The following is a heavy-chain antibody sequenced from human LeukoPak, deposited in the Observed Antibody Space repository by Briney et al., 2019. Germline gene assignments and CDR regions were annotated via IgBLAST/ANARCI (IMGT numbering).Heavy chain of an antibody. CDR2: IYYSGST. CDR3: ARLGDFYYFDY. CDR1: GGSISSYY. Sequence: SETLSLTCTVSGGSISSYYWSWIRQPPEKGLEWIGYIYYSGSTNYNPSLKSRVTISVDTSKNQFSLKLSSVTAADTAVYYCARLGDFYYFDYWGQGTLVTVSS. D-gene: IGHD2-21*02. V-gene: IGHV4-59*08. J-gene: IGHJ4*02.